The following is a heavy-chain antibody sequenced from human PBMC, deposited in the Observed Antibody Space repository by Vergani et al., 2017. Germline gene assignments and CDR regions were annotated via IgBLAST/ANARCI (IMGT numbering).Heavy chain of an antibody. CDR3: ASDSHSGQRADR. D-gene: IGHD1-26*01. Sequence: QVQLQESGPGLVKSSETLSLTCSVSVDSIRNCDCNWIRQPPGKGLEWIGSIHYSENTEYNPSLKNRVTISVDTSKNQFSLTLTAVTAADTAVYYCASDSHSGQRADRWGQGSLVTVTS. V-gene: IGHV4-59*01. J-gene: IGHJ5*02. CDR1: VDSIRNCD. CDR2: IHYSENT.